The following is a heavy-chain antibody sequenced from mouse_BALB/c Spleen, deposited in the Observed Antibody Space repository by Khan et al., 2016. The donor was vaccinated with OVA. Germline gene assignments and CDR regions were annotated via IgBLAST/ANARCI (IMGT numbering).Heavy chain of an antibody. D-gene: IGHD2-4*01. CDR3: ARNYDYDEGLAY. V-gene: IGHV2-2*02. CDR1: GFSLTTYG. J-gene: IGHJ3*01. CDR2: IWSGGST. Sequence: QVQLQQSGPGLVRPSQSLSITCTVSGFSLTTYGVHWVRQSPGKGLEWLGVIWSGGSTDYSAAFISRLSISKDNSKSQAFFKMNSLQPNDTAIYYCARNYDYDEGLAYWGQGTLVTVSA.